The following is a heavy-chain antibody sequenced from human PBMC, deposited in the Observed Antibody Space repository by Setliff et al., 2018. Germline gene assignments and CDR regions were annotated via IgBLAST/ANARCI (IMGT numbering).Heavy chain of an antibody. D-gene: IGHD3-22*01. CDR1: GFSISSGYY. V-gene: IGHV4-38-2*01. Sequence: SETLSLTCAVSGFSISSGYYWGWIRQPPGKGLEWIVNIHHSGKAYYNPSLKSRVTMSVDTSKNHVSLKLSSVTAADTAVSYCARAHTWSSPNDNSGYPGWFDPWGQGTLVTVSS. CDR2: IHHSGKA. J-gene: IGHJ5*02. CDR3: ARAHTWSSPNDNSGYPGWFDP.